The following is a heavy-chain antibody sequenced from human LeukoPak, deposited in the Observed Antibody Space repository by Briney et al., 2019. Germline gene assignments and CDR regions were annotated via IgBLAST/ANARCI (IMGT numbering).Heavy chain of an antibody. Sequence: PGGSLRLSCAASGFTFSSYSMNWVRQAPGKGLEWVSSISSSSSYIYYADSVKGRFTISRDNAKNSLYLQMNSLRAEDTAVYYCARTIFWSGYYGKWGQGTLVTVSS. CDR1: GFTFSSYS. J-gene: IGHJ4*02. V-gene: IGHV3-21*01. D-gene: IGHD3-3*01. CDR3: ARTIFWSGYYGK. CDR2: ISSSSSYI.